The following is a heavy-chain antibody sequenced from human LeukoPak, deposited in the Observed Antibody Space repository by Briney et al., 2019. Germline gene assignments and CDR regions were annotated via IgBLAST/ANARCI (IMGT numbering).Heavy chain of an antibody. CDR1: GFAFSSFA. D-gene: IGHD6-19*01. CDR3: TKELHVAVAVADYYYFYMDV. CDR2: INGGGNTT. V-gene: IGHV3-23*01. Sequence: QPGGSLRLSCAVYGFAFSSFAMGWVRQSPGKGMEWLFTINGGGNTTFYSDPVKGSFTISRDNSKNTLYLHMDSLRPDDTATYYCTKELHVAVAVADYYYFYMDVWGRGTAVTVS. J-gene: IGHJ6*03.